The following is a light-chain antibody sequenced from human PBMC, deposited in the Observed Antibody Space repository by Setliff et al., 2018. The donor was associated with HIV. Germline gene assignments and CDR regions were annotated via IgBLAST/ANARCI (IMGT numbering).Light chain of an antibody. CDR3: SSYTSTSTLYV. Sequence: QSALPQPASVSGSPGQSITISCTGTSSDIGGYNYVSWYQQHPGKAPKLMIYDVSDRPSGVSNRFSGSKSGNTASLTISGLQAEDEADYSCSSYTSTSTLYVFGTGTKVTV. CDR1: SSDIGGYNY. V-gene: IGLV2-14*03. CDR2: DVS. J-gene: IGLJ1*01.